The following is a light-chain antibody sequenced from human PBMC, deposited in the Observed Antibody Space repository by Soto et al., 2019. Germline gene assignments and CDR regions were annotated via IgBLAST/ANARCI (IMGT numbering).Light chain of an antibody. V-gene: IGKV3-20*01. CDR1: QSIYINY. CDR3: QQYSSSPYT. CDR2: GAS. J-gene: IGKJ2*01. Sequence: EIVLTQSPGTLSLSPGERATLSCRASQSIYINYLAWYQRKPGQAPSLLISGASTRATGIPDRFSGSGSGTDFTLTISRLDPEDFAVYFCQQYSSSPYTFGQGTNVEIK.